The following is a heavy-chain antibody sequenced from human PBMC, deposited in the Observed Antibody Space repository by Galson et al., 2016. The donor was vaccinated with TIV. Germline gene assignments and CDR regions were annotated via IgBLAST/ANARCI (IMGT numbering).Heavy chain of an antibody. CDR1: GYSFTTYW. Sequence: QSGAEVKKPGESLKISCKASGYSFTTYWIAWVRQMPGKGLEWMGIIFPDDSETANSPSFEGQVTISVDKSLNVAYVQWNSLRTSDTAMYYCARQTTRSFDSWGQGTRVTVSS. V-gene: IGHV5-51*01. CDR2: IFPDDSET. J-gene: IGHJ4*02. CDR3: ARQTTRSFDS. D-gene: IGHD4-17*01.